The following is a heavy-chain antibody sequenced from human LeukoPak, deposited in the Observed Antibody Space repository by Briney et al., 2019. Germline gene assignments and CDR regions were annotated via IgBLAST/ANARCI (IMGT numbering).Heavy chain of an antibody. D-gene: IGHD6-19*01. CDR1: GFTFSSYE. CDR3: AREGSSGWYGGYDAFXI. CDR2: ISSSGSTI. J-gene: IGHJ3*02. V-gene: IGHV3-48*03. Sequence: GGSLRLSCVSSGFTFSSYEMNWVRQAPGKGLEWVSYISSSGSTIYYADSVKGRFTISRDNAKNSLYLQMNSLRAEDTAVYYCAREGSSGWYGGYDAFXIWGQGTMVT.